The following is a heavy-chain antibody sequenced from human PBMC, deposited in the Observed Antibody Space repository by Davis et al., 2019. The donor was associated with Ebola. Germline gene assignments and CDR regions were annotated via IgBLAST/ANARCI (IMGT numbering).Heavy chain of an antibody. J-gene: IGHJ5*02. CDR3: AKGPVVVVAATFDP. CDR1: GFTFSSYD. CDR2: ISGSGGST. Sequence: GESLKISCAASGFTFSSYDMHRVRQATGKGLEWVSAISGSGGSTYYADSVKGRFTISRDNSKNTLYLQMNSLRAEDTAVYYCAKGPVVVVAATFDPWGQGTLVTVSS. V-gene: IGHV3-23*01. D-gene: IGHD2-15*01.